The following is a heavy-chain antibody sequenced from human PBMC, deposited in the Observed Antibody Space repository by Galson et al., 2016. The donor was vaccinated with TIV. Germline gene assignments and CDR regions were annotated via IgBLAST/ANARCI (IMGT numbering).Heavy chain of an antibody. CDR2: ICHTETT. J-gene: IGHJ5*02. CDR3: VRIGMLRESCSCYACPGIFDT. D-gene: IGHD3-22*01. V-gene: IGHV4-38-2*01. Sequence: ETLSLTCAVSGYSISSGYYWGWVRQPPGKGLEWLGNICHTETTYYSPSLESRVSISVDTSKNQFSLRLSSVTAADTAVYYCVRIGMLRESCSCYACPGIFDTWGQGILVTVSS. CDR1: GYSISSGYY.